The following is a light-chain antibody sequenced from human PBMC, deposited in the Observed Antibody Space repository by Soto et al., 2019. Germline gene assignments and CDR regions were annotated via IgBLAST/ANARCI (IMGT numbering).Light chain of an antibody. CDR1: QHIRSV. Sequence: DIQTAQSPSTLSTAVRNRVTISCRASQHIRSVLAWYQQKPVKAPKLLIYKASSLESGVPSRFSGSGAGTEFTLPISCLQPDDVATYYCQHYNSYSCTFGQGTKVGIK. J-gene: IGKJ1*01. CDR3: QHYNSYSCT. CDR2: KAS. V-gene: IGKV1-5*03.